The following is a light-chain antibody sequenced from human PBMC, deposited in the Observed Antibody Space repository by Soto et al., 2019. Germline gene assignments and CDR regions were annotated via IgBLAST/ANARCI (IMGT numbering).Light chain of an antibody. Sequence: QAVVTQEPSVTVSPGGTVTLTCGSNSGTVTSGHWPYWLQQRPGQAPRTLIYDTINKHSWTPARFSGSLLWGKAALTLSGAQPEYEAEYSCFLSYHGGWVFGGGTKLTVL. V-gene: IGLV7-46*01. CDR3: FLSYHGGWV. CDR1: SGTVTSGHW. CDR2: DTI. J-gene: IGLJ3*02.